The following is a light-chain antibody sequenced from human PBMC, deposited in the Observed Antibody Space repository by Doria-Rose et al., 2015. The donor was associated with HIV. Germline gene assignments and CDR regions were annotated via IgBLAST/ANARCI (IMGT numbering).Light chain of an antibody. CDR2: GAS. V-gene: IGKV3-20*01. CDR3: HQYASSRT. CDR1: QSVSANY. Sequence: DIVMTQSPGTLSLSPGERATLSCRASQSVSANYLAWYQQRPVQSPRLLIYGASSRATDIPDRFSGSGSGTDFTLTISRLEPEDFAVYYCHQYASSRTFGQGTKVEIK. J-gene: IGKJ1*01.